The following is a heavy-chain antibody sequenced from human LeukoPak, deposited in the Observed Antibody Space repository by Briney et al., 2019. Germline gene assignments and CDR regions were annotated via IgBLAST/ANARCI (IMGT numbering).Heavy chain of an antibody. Sequence: SETLSLTCTVSGGSISSYYWSWIRQPPGKGLEWIGSIYYSGSTYYNPSLKSRVTISVDTSKNQFSLKLSSVTAADTAVYYCARVDWYSGSYCDYWGQGTLVTVSS. V-gene: IGHV4-39*01. CDR1: GGSISSYY. CDR3: ARVDWYSGSYCDY. D-gene: IGHD1-26*01. J-gene: IGHJ4*02. CDR2: IYYSGST.